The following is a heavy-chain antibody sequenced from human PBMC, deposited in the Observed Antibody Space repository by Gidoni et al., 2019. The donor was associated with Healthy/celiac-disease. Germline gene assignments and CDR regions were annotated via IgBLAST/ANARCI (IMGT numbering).Heavy chain of an antibody. J-gene: IGHJ6*02. CDR3: ARDPGHGGNSPYYYYGMDV. Sequence: QVQLVQSGAEGKKPGASVKVSCKASGYTFTSYGISWVRQDPGQGLEWMGWCSAYNGNTNYAQKLQGRVTMTTDTSTSTAYMALRSLRSDDTAVYYCARDPGHGGNSPYYYYGMDVWGQGTTVTVSS. CDR2: CSAYNGNT. V-gene: IGHV1-18*01. D-gene: IGHD2-21*02. CDR1: GYTFTSYG.